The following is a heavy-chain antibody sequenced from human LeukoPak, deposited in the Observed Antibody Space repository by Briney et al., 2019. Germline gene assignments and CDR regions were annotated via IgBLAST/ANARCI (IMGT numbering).Heavy chain of an antibody. CDR1: GFTFSGYW. Sequence: GGSLRLSCAASGFTFSGYWMTWVRQTPEKGLEWVANIKQDGSVKYYVDSVKGRFTSSRDNAKNSLYLQMNSLRAEDTAVYYCARGIYDSVGLYFDLWGQGTLVTASS. D-gene: IGHD3-16*01. CDR3: ARGIYDSVGLYFDL. V-gene: IGHV3-7*05. J-gene: IGHJ4*02. CDR2: IKQDGSVK.